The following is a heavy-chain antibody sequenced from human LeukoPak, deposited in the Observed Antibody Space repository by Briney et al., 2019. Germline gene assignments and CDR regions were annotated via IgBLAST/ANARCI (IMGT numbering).Heavy chain of an antibody. CDR1: GFTFSSHS. Sequence: GGSLRLSCAASGFTFSSHSMNWVRQAPGKGLESVSSISPSGNYIYYADSLEGRFTISRDNAKNSLYLQMNSLRAEDTAVYYCARDLSSSTSCYSYWGQGTLVTVSS. D-gene: IGHD2-2*01. V-gene: IGHV3-21*01. CDR3: ARDLSSSTSCYSY. J-gene: IGHJ4*02. CDR2: ISPSGNYI.